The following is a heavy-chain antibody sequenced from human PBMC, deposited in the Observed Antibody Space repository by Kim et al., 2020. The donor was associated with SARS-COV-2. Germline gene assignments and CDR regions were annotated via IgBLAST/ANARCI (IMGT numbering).Heavy chain of an antibody. CDR2: T. D-gene: IGHD1-1*01. V-gene: IGHV3-23*01. CDR3: AKGGVSTTPLDY. J-gene: IGHJ4*02. Sequence: TYYADSVKGRFTISRDNSKNTLFLQMNGLRAEDTAVYICAKGGVSTTPLDYWGQGTLVTASS.